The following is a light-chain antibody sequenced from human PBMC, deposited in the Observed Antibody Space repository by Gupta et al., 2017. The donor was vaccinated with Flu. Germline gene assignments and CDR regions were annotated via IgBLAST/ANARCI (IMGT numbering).Light chain of an antibody. Sequence: EVVLTQSPATLSLSPGETATLSCRASQSIGSSLAWYQKRRGQAPRLLMYDASHRAAGIPVRFTGSGSGKDLALTISSREQGEFAVYYCQQHSSRPMYTFGQGTELEIK. CDR1: QSIGSS. CDR3: QQHSSRPMYT. CDR2: DAS. J-gene: IGKJ2*01. V-gene: IGKV3-11*01.